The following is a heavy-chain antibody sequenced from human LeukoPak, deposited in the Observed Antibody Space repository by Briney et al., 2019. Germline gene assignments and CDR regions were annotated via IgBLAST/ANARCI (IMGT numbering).Heavy chain of an antibody. Sequence: GGSLRLSCAASGFTFGTYAMSWVRQAPGKGLEWISAISGSGGSTYYADSVKGRFTISRDNSKNKLYLQMNSLRAEDTAVYYCAKIPYSSGWVQNWFDPWGQGTLVTVSS. CDR2: ISGSGGST. V-gene: IGHV3-23*01. CDR1: GFTFGTYA. J-gene: IGHJ5*02. CDR3: AKIPYSSGWVQNWFDP. D-gene: IGHD6-19*01.